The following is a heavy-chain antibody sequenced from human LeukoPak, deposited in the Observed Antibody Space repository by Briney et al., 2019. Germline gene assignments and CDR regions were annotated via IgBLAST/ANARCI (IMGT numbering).Heavy chain of an antibody. D-gene: IGHD3-10*01. CDR2: INPNGGST. Sequence: ASVKVSCKASGYTFTSYYMHWVRQAPGQGLEWMGIINPNGGSTSYAQKFQGRVTVARDTSTSTVYMELSSLRSEDTAVYYCARAFLYFGSGSYSGYYAMDVWGQGTTVSVSS. CDR3: ARAFLYFGSGSYSGYYAMDV. CDR1: GYTFTSYY. J-gene: IGHJ6*02. V-gene: IGHV1-46*01.